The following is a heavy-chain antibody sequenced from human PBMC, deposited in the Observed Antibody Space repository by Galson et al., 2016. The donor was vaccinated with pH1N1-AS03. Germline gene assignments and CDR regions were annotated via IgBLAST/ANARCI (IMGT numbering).Heavy chain of an antibody. D-gene: IGHD3-3*01. J-gene: IGHJ6*02. CDR1: GGSFNTYT. CDR2: ITPLFGAA. Sequence: SVKVSCKASGGSFNTYTITWVRQAPGQRFEWLGGITPLFGAANYAPKFQGRVTITADESTTTAYMELSSLRSEDTAVYYCARGPSRFLDRYYYFGMDVWGQGTTVTVSS. CDR3: ARGPSRFLDRYYYFGMDV. V-gene: IGHV1-69*13.